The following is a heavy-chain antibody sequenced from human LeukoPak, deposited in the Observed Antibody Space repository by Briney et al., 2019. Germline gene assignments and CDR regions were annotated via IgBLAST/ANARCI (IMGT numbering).Heavy chain of an antibody. CDR2: IYYSGST. CDR1: GGSISSSSYY. J-gene: IGHJ5*02. V-gene: IGHV4-39*01. D-gene: IGHD3-3*01. Sequence: SETLSLTCTVSGGSISSSSYYWGWIRQPPGKGLEWIGSIYYSGSTYYNPSLKSRVTISVDTSKNQFSLKLSSVTAADTAVYYCARQGGPTIFGVELNRWGQGTLVTVSS. CDR3: ARQGGPTIFGVELNR.